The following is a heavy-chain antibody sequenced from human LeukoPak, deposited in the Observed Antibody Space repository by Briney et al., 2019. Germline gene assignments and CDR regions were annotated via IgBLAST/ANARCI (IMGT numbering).Heavy chain of an antibody. CDR1: DDSITSSNYY. J-gene: IGHJ3*02. V-gene: IGHV4-39*01. CDR2: IYYSGST. D-gene: IGHD1-26*01. Sequence: PSETLSLTCTVSDDSITSSNYYWGWIRQPPGKGLEWIGSIYYSGSTNYNPSLKSRVTMSVDTSENQFSLKLTSVTAADTAVYYCARGGGSYAFDIWGQGTMVTVSS. CDR3: ARGGGSYAFDI.